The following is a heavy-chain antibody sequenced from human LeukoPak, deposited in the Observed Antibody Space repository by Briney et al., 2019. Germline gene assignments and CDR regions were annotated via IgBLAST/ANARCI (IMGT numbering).Heavy chain of an antibody. Sequence: GGSLRLSCAASGFTFSNYWMHWVRQAPGKGLEWVANINQDGSEQYYVDSVKGRFTVSRDNAKNSLYLQMNSLRAEDTAVYYCARIRILVSLDYWGQGTLVTVSS. CDR3: ARIRILVSLDY. V-gene: IGHV3-7*01. CDR2: INQDGSEQ. D-gene: IGHD2-8*02. J-gene: IGHJ4*02. CDR1: GFTFSNYW.